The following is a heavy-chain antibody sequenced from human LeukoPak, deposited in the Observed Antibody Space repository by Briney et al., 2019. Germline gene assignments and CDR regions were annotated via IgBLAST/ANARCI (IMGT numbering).Heavy chain of an antibody. J-gene: IGHJ6*02. CDR1: GGTFSSYA. CDR3: AREKGGGRLDYYYYGMDV. V-gene: IGHV1-69*04. Sequence: ASVKVSCKASGGTFSSYAISWVRQAPGQGLEWMGRIIPILGIANYAQKFQGRVTITADKSTSTAYMELSSLRSEDTAVYYCAREKGGGRLDYYYYGMDVWGQGTTVTVSS. D-gene: IGHD2-15*01. CDR2: IIPILGIA.